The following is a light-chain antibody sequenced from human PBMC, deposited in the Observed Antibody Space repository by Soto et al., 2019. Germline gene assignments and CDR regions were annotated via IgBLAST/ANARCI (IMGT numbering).Light chain of an antibody. Sequence: QSVLTQPPSVSAAPGQKVTISCSGSSSNIGNNHVSWYQQLPGTARKVLIRDSNIRLSGIPDRFSGSKSGTSATLGISGLQTGDEADYYCATWDSGLSGVVFGGGTKVTVL. CDR1: SSNIGNNH. V-gene: IGLV1-51*01. J-gene: IGLJ2*01. CDR3: ATWDSGLSGVV. CDR2: DSN.